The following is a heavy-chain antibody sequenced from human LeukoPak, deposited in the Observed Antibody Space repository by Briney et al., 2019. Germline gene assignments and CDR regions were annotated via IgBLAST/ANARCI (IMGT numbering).Heavy chain of an antibody. CDR1: GFTFSSYA. V-gene: IGHV3-23*01. CDR3: AKDPLYYYGSGSYYMY. J-gene: IGHJ4*02. Sequence: GGSLRLSCAAPGFTFSSYAMSWVRQAPGKGLEWVSAISGSGGSTYYADSVKGRFTISRDNSKNTLYLQMNSLRAEDTAVYYCAKDPLYYYGSGSYYMYWGQGTLVTVSS. CDR2: ISGSGGST. D-gene: IGHD3-10*01.